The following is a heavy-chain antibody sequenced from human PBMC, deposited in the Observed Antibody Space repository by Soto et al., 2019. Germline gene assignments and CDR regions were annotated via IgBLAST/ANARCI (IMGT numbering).Heavy chain of an antibody. Sequence: QVQLVQSGAEVKKPGSSVKVSCKASGGTFSNYPISWVRQAPGQGLEWMGGIIPIFGTVNYAQKFQGRVTITADESTSTDYMELSSLRPEDTAVYYCARGNHRWLQLWYFDLWGRGTLVTVSS. J-gene: IGHJ2*01. V-gene: IGHV1-69*12. D-gene: IGHD5-12*01. CDR1: GGTFSNYP. CDR3: ARGNHRWLQLWYFDL. CDR2: IIPIFGTV.